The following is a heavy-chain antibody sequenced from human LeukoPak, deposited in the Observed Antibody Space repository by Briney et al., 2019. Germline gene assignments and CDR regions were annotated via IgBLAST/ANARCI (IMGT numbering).Heavy chain of an antibody. CDR2: MSSDGGNT. Sequence: GGSLRLSCAASGFTLSSYAMSWVRQAPGKGLESVSAMSSDGGNTYYANSVKGRFTISRDNSWNTLYLQMDSLRAEDMAVYYCAREGSPGTYDYWGQGTLVTVSS. CDR1: GFTLSSYA. CDR3: AREGSPGTYDY. J-gene: IGHJ4*02. V-gene: IGHV3-64*01. D-gene: IGHD6-13*01.